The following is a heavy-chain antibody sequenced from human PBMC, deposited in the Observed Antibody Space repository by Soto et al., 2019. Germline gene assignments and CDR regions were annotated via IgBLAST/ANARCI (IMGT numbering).Heavy chain of an antibody. D-gene: IGHD4-17*01. J-gene: IGHJ4*02. CDR2: ISSSSSTI. V-gene: IGHV3-48*01. Sequence: EVQLVESGGGLVQPGGSLRLSCAASGFTFSSYSMNWVRQAPGKGLEWVSYISSSSSTIYYADSVKGRFTISRDNAKNSLYLQMNSLRAEDTAVYYCARDLNYGIFDYWGQGTLFPGSS. CDR3: ARDLNYGIFDY. CDR1: GFTFSSYS.